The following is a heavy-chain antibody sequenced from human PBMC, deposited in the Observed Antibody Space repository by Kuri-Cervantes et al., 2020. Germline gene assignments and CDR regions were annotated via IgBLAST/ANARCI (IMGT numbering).Heavy chain of an antibody. Sequence: SETLSLTCAVYGGSFSGYYWSWIRQPPGKGLEWIGEINHSGSTNYNPSLKSRVTISVDKSKNQFSLKLSSVTAADTAVYYCARSCSGGSCYNAHDYWGQGTLVTVSS. J-gene: IGHJ4*02. V-gene: IGHV4-34*01. CDR3: ARSCSGGSCYNAHDY. CDR1: GGSFSGYY. D-gene: IGHD2-15*01. CDR2: INHSGST.